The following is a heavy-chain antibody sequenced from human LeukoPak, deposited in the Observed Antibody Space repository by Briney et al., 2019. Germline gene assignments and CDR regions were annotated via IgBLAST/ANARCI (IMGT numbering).Heavy chain of an antibody. J-gene: IGHJ4*02. Sequence: PGGSLRLSCAASGFTFTNYVMSWVRQAPGKGLEWVSAISGSGGSTYYADSVKGRFTISRDNSKNTLYLQMNSLRAEDTAVYYCAKDRGYSYGFFDYWGQGTLVTVSS. CDR1: GFTFTNYV. CDR3: AKDRGYSYGFFDY. CDR2: ISGSGGST. V-gene: IGHV3-23*01. D-gene: IGHD5-18*01.